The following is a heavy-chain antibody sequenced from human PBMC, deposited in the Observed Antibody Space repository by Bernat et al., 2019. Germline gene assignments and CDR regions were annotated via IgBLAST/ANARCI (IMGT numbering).Heavy chain of an antibody. Sequence: QVQLQQWGAGLLKPSETLSLTCVVSGGSFSGYSWSWIRQPPGKGLEWIGEFTHSGGTDYNPSLKNRINISFDASKNQLSLRLSYVTAADTAFYYCASRIYCVGSSCYFDNWGQGTLVTVSA. V-gene: IGHV4-34*01. J-gene: IGHJ4*02. CDR3: ASRIYCVGSSCYFDN. D-gene: IGHD2-21*01. CDR1: GGSFSGYS. CDR2: FTHSGGT.